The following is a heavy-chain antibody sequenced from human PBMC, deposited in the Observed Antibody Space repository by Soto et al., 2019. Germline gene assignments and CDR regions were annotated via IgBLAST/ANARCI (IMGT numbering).Heavy chain of an antibody. CDR3: ARAPKSCSRGSCWFDP. CDR1: GGTFSSYA. Sequence: GASVKVSCKASGGTFSSYAISWVRQAPGQGLEWMGGIIPIFGTANYAQKFQGRVTITADESTSTAYMELSSLRSEDTAVYYCARAPKSCSRGSCWFDPWGQGTLVTVSS. CDR2: IIPIFGTA. J-gene: IGHJ5*02. V-gene: IGHV1-69*13. D-gene: IGHD2-2*01.